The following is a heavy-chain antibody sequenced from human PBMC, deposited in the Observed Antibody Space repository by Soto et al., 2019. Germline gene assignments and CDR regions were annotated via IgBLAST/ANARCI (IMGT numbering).Heavy chain of an antibody. D-gene: IGHD1-1*01. V-gene: IGHV2-5*01. CDR2: IFWNDEK. CDR3: ARREGYNSYHFEY. Sequence: QITLKESGPTLVKPTQTLTLTCTFSGFSLSTSGVGVAWVRQTPGQALEWLAFIFWNDEKHYRPSLKSRVTIIKDTSKDQVVLTMTNVDPVDTGTYYCARREGYNSYHFEYWGPGTLVTVSS. J-gene: IGHJ4*02. CDR1: GFSLSTSGVG.